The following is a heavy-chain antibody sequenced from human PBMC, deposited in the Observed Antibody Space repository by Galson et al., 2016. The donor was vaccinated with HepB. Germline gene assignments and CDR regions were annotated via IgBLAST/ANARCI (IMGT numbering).Heavy chain of an antibody. D-gene: IGHD5-24*01. V-gene: IGHV3-30*04. CDR2: ISSDGCNE. J-gene: IGHJ4*02. CDR3: AREAERWNYLDY. CDR1: GSIFRTYP. Sequence: SLRLSCAASGSIFRTYPMHWVRQAPGKGLEWVAVISSDGCNEWYADSVKGRFTISRDNSQNTLYLQMSSLRAEDTAAYYCAREAERWNYLDYWGQGALVTVSS.